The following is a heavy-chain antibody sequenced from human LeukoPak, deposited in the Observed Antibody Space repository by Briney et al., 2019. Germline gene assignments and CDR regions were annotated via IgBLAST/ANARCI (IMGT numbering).Heavy chain of an antibody. V-gene: IGHV3-23*01. J-gene: IGHJ4*02. CDR2: IITTGGVT. Sequence: GGSLRLSCTASGFTFNNYGMSWVRQAPGKGLEWVSSIITTGGVTDYADSVKGRFTISRDISKNTLYLQMNSLRVEDTALYYCAKDGMSMDSSWFDYWGQGTQVTVSS. D-gene: IGHD6-13*01. CDR3: AKDGMSMDSSWFDY. CDR1: GFTFNNYG.